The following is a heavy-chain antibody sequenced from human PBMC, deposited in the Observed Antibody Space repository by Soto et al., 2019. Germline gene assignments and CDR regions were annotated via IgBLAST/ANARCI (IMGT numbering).Heavy chain of an antibody. J-gene: IGHJ6*02. CDR2: ISYDGSNK. CDR3: ARLGLSGYGTYYYYYYGMDV. V-gene: IGHV3-30-3*01. CDR1: GFTFSSYA. D-gene: IGHD5-12*01. Sequence: PGGSLRLSCAASGFTFSSYAMHWVRQAPGKGLEWVAVISYDGSNKYYADSVKGRFTISRDNSKNTLYLQMNSLRAEDTAVYYCARLGLSGYGTYYYYYYGMDVWGQGTTVTVSS.